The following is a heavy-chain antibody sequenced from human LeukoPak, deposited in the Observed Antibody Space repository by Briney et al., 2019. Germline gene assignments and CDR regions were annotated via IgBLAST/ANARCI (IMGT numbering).Heavy chain of an antibody. CDR3: ARGAFEYSYGDYYYYMDV. J-gene: IGHJ6*03. D-gene: IGHD5-18*01. Sequence: GASVKVSCKASGYTFTSYGISWVRQAPGQGLEWMGWISAYNGNTNYAQKLQGRVTMTTDTSTSTAYMELRSLRSDDTAVYYCARGAFEYSYGDYYYYMDVWGKGTTVTVSS. CDR1: GYTFTSYG. V-gene: IGHV1-18*01. CDR2: ISAYNGNT.